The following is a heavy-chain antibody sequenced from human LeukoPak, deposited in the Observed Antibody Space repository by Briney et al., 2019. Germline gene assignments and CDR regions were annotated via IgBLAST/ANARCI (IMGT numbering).Heavy chain of an antibody. J-gene: IGHJ6*02. CDR2: ISSSSSYI. CDR3: ARGCDPGKYGMDV. D-gene: IGHD3-10*01. CDR1: GFTFSSYS. Sequence: GGSLRLSFSAAGFTFSSYSIKWVRQAPGKGLGLVSSISSSSSYIYYADSVKGRFTISRDNAKNSLYLQMNSLRAEDTAVYYCARGCDPGKYGMDVWGQGTTVTVSS. V-gene: IGHV3-21*01.